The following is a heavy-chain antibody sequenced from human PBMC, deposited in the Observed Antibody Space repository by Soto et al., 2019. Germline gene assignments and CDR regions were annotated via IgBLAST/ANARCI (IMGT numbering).Heavy chain of an antibody. CDR2: IVVASGQT. CDR1: GSGFISSG. D-gene: IGHD2-15*01. J-gene: IGHJ6*02. CDR3: SADRPDIGVGWWV. Sequence: ASVKVSCKASGSGFISSGIQWVRQAHGQRLEWIGWIVVASGQTNYAQNFRGRVAITRDTSTATAYIELTGLTSEDTAVYLCSADRPDIGVGWWVWGQGTTVTVSS. V-gene: IGHV1-58*02.